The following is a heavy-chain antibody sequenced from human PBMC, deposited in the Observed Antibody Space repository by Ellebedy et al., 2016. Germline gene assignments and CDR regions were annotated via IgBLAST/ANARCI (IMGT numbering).Heavy chain of an antibody. J-gene: IGHJ4*02. Sequence: GESLKISXAASGFTFSSYGMHWVRQAPGKGLEWVAVISYDGSNKYYADSVKGRFTISRDNSKNTLYLQMNSLRAEDTAVYYCARDRFGELLDYWGQGTLVTVSS. CDR3: ARDRFGELLDY. CDR1: GFTFSSYG. V-gene: IGHV3-30*03. D-gene: IGHD3-10*01. CDR2: ISYDGSNK.